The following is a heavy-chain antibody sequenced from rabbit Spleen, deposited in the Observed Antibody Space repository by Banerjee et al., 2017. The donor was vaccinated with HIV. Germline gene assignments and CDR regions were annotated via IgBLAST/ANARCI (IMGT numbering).Heavy chain of an antibody. V-gene: IGHV1S40*01. J-gene: IGHJ4*01. CDR3: ARDSAGREDFNL. Sequence: QSLEESGGDLVKPGASLRLTCTASGFSFTDRDVVCWVRQAPGKGLEWIGCINAVTGTGIYATWAKGRFTISRTSSTTVALQLTSLTAADTATYFCARDSAGREDFNLWGPGTLVTVS. D-gene: IGHD4-2*01. CDR2: INAVTGTG. CDR1: GFSFTDRDV.